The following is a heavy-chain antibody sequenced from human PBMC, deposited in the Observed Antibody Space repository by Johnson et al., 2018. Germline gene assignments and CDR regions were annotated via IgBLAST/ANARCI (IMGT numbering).Heavy chain of an antibody. CDR1: GDSVSSNRTA. CDR3: ARDRAIKLRPYYDMDV. V-gene: IGHV6-1*01. D-gene: IGHD3-10*01. Sequence: QVQLQQSGPGLVKPSQTLSLTCAISGDSVSSNRTAWNWIRQSPSRGLEWLGRTYYRSNWYNDYAVSVKSRIIINTDTSKNQFSLHLNSGTPEDTAVYYCARDRAIKLRPYYDMDVWGQGTTVTVSS. J-gene: IGHJ6*02. CDR2: TYYRSNWYN.